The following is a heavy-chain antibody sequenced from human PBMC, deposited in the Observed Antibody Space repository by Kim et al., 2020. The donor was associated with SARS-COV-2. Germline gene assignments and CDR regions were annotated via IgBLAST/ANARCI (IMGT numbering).Heavy chain of an antibody. CDR3: ARVLSSGWSYFDY. J-gene: IGHJ4*02. V-gene: IGHV3-11*04. D-gene: IGHD6-19*01. Sequence: YTDSWKSRFTNSRNNAKNSLYLQMNSLRAEDTAVYYWARVLSSGWSYFDYWGQGTLVTVSS.